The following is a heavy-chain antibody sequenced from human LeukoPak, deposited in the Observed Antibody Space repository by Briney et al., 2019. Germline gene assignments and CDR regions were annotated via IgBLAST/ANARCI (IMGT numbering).Heavy chain of an antibody. CDR3: AKDFVYYYDSSGYYPLYFDY. CDR2: ISYDRSNK. CDR1: GFTFSSYG. J-gene: IGHJ4*02. Sequence: GRSLRLSCAASGFTFSSYGMHWVRRAPGKGLEWVAVISYDRSNKYYADSVKGRFTISRDNSKNTLYLQMNSLRAEDTAVYYCAKDFVYYYDSSGYYPLYFDYWGQGTLVTVSS. V-gene: IGHV3-30*18. D-gene: IGHD3-22*01.